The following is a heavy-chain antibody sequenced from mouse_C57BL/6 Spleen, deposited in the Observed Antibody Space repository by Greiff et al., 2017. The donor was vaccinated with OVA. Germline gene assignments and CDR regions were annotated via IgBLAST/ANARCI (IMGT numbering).Heavy chain of an antibody. D-gene: IGHD2-12*01. CDR1: GYTFTSYW. CDR2: IYPGSGST. J-gene: IGHJ2*01. CDR3: ARRSSYPYYFDY. Sequence: QVQLQQPGAELVKPGASVKLSCKASGYTFTSYWITWVKQRPGQGLEWIGDIYPGSGSTNYNEKFKSKATLTVDTSSSTAYMQLSSLTSEDSAVYYCARRSSYPYYFDYWGQGTTLTVSS. V-gene: IGHV1-55*01.